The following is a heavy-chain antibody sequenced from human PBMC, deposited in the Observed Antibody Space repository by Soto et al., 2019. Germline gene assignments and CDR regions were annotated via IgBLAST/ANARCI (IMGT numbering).Heavy chain of an antibody. Sequence: AGGSLRLSCAASGFTFSAYAMSWVRQAPGKGLEWVSGIRGSGGITQYADSVKGRFTISRDNSKNTLYLQMNSLRAEDTAVYFCAKDLWELSYYFDYWGQGSLVTVSS. CDR2: IRGSGGIT. J-gene: IGHJ4*02. CDR1: GFTFSAYA. D-gene: IGHD1-26*01. V-gene: IGHV3-23*01. CDR3: AKDLWELSYYFDY.